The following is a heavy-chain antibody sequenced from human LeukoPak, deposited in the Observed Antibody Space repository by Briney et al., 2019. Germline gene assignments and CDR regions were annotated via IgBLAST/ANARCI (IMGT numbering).Heavy chain of an antibody. CDR1: GGSISSGSYY. CDR2: IYPSGST. D-gene: IGHD6-13*01. CDR3: ARDSRGAASRFDY. J-gene: IGHJ4*02. V-gene: IGHV4-61*02. Sequence: SQTLSLTCTVSGGSISSGSYYWSWIRQAAGKGLEWIGRIYPSGSTNYNPSLKSRVTISVDTSKNQFSLKLGSVTAADTAVYYCARDSRGAASRFDYWGQGTLVTVSS.